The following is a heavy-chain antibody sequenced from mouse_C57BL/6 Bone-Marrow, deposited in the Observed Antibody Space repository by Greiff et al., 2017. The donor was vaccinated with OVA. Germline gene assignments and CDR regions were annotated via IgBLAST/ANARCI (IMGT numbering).Heavy chain of an antibody. CDR2: IYPGGGYT. J-gene: IGHJ2*01. Sequence: VQLQQSGAELVRPGTSVKMSCKASGYTFTNYWIGWAKQRPGHGLEWIGDIYPGGGYTNYYEKFKGKATLTADKSSSTAYMQFSSLTSEDSAIYYCARGVTYYFDYWGQGTTLTVSS. V-gene: IGHV1-63*01. CDR1: GYTFTNYW. D-gene: IGHD2-2*01. CDR3: ARGVTYYFDY.